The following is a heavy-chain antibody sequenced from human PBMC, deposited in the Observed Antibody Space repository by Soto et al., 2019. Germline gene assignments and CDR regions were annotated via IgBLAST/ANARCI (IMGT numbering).Heavy chain of an antibody. CDR2: ISTDKGHT. J-gene: IGHJ4*02. Sequence: QVQLVQSGPEVKNPGASVKVSCRTSGYTFTTFGITWVRQAPGQGLEWMGWISTDKGHTNYAQKIQGRVTMTTDTSTSTAYMELKSLRSDDTAIYYCATRSPAFDYWGQGTLVTVST. CDR3: ATRSPAFDY. CDR1: GYTFTTFG. V-gene: IGHV1-18*01.